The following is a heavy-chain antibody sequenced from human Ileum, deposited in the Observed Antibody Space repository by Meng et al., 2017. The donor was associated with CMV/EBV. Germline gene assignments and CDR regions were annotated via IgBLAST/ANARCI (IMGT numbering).Heavy chain of an antibody. D-gene: IGHD5/OR15-5a*01. V-gene: IGHV1-69*10. CDR1: GGTFSSYA. CDR2: IIPILGIA. CDR3: TRQGFIYPDQSDVFDI. J-gene: IGHJ3*02. Sequence: SVKVSCKASGGTFSSYAISWVRQAPGQGLEWMGGIIPILGIANYAQKFQGRVTITADKSISTAYMELSGLRSDDTAVYYCTRQGFIYPDQSDVFDIWGQGTMVTVSS.